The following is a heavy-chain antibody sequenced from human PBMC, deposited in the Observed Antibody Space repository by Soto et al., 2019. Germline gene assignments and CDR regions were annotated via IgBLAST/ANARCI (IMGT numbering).Heavy chain of an antibody. J-gene: IGHJ3*01. Sequence: PGGSLRLSCAVSGLTFSSYEMNWVRQAPEKGLEWVSYISPSGSTIYADSVKGRFTISRDNAKNSLYLQMNSLGAEDTATYYCARGGYCDTTTCYRLNAFDVWGQGTVVTVSS. CDR3: ARGGYCDTTTCYRLNAFDV. D-gene: IGHD2-2*01. CDR1: GLTFSSYE. CDR2: ISPSGSTI. V-gene: IGHV3-48*03.